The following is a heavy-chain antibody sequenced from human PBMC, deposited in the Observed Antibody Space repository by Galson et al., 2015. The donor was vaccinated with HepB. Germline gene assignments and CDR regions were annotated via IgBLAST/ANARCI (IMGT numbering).Heavy chain of an antibody. CDR1: GFTFNMYW. CDR3: ARDLRIQPNYFYFYGMDV. Sequence: SLRLSCAASGFTFNMYWMNWVRQAPGKGPEWVANIKQDGSEKYYVDSVKGRFTISRDNTKNSLYLQMNSLRAEDTAVYYCARDLRIQPNYFYFYGMDVWGQGTTVTVSS. D-gene: IGHD5-18*01. CDR2: IKQDGSEK. V-gene: IGHV3-7*03. J-gene: IGHJ6*02.